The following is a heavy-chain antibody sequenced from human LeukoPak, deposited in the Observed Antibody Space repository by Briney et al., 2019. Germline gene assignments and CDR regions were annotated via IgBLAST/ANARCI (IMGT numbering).Heavy chain of an antibody. CDR1: GFSLSTSGVG. CDR3: AHVSSIAGRFGH. V-gene: IGHV2-5*02. J-gene: IGHJ4*02. Sequence: ESGPTLVNPTQTLTLTCTISGFSLSTSGVGVGWIRQPPGKAQGWLALIYWDDDKRYSPSLKSRLTITKDTSKNQVVLTMTNMDPVDTATYYCAHVSSIAGRFGHWGQGTMVTVSS. D-gene: IGHD6-6*01. CDR2: IYWDDDK.